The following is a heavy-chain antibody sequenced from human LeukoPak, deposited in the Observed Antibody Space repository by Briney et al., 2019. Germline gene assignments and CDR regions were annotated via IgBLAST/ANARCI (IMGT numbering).Heavy chain of an antibody. V-gene: IGHV3-74*01. D-gene: IGHD3-10*01. J-gene: IGHJ3*02. CDR2: INSDGSWT. CDR3: ARAGKTGAAAFDI. Sequence: GGSLRLSCAASGNYWMHWVRQAPGKGLVWVSHINSDGSWTSYADSVKGRFTISKDNAKNTVYLQMNSLRAEDTAVYYCARAGKTGAAAFDIWGQGTMVTVSS. CDR1: GNYW.